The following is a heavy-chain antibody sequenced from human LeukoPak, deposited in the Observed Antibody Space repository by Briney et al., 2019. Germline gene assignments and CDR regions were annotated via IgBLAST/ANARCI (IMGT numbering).Heavy chain of an antibody. CDR3: ARLLPRRGGYSSSWYKGFDY. CDR2: INHSGST. V-gene: IGHV4-34*01. CDR1: GGSFSGYY. D-gene: IGHD6-13*01. Sequence: SETLSLTCAVYGGSFSGYYWSWIRQPPGKGLEGIGEINHSGSTNYNPSLKSRVTISVDTSKNQFSLKLSSVTAADTAVYYCARLLPRRGGYSSSWYKGFDYWGQGTLVTVSS. J-gene: IGHJ4*02.